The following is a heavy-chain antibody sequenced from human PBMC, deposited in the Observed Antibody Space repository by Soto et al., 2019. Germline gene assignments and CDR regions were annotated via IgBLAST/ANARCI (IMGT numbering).Heavy chain of an antibody. D-gene: IGHD4-4*01. CDR1: GGTFSSYA. J-gene: IGHJ6*02. V-gene: IGHV1-69*01. CDR3: AAPVVVTPPEYYYYGMDV. Sequence: QVQLVHSGAEVKKPGSSVKVSCKASGGTFSSYAISWVRQAPGHGLEWMGGIIPIFGTANYAQKFQGRVTITAEESTTTTYMERSSLTAEDTAMYYCAAPVVVTPPEYYYYGMDVWGQGTTVTVSS. CDR2: IIPIFGTA.